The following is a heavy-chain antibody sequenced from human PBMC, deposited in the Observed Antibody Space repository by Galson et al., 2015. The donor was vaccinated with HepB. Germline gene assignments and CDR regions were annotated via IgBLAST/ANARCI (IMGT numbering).Heavy chain of an antibody. CDR2: ISYDGSNK. V-gene: IGHV3-30*03. D-gene: IGHD3-16*01. J-gene: IGHJ4*02. Sequence: SLRLSCAASGFTFSSYGMHWVRQAPGKGLEWVAVISYDGSNKYYADSVKGRFTISRDNSKNTLYLQMNSLRAEDTAVYYCAAQGGWNFEAVREFDYWGQGTLVTVSS. CDR1: GFTFSSYG. CDR3: AAQGGWNFEAVREFDY.